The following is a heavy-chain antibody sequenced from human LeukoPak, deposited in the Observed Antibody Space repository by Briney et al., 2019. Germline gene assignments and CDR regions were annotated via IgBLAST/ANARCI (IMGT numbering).Heavy chain of an antibody. Sequence: SETLSLTCAVYGGSFSGYYWSWIRQPPGKGLEWIGEINHSGSTNYNPSLKSRVTLSLDTSKNQFSLQVRSVTAADTAVYYCARGSGRYYYYGVDVWGQGTTVTVSS. D-gene: IGHD7-27*01. CDR1: GGSFSGYY. J-gene: IGHJ6*02. V-gene: IGHV4-34*01. CDR3: ARGSGRYYYYGVDV. CDR2: INHSGST.